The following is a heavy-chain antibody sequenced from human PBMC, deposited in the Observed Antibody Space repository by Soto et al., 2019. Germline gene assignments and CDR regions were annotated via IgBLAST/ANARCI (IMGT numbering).Heavy chain of an antibody. V-gene: IGHV3-74*01. J-gene: IGHJ6*02. CDR1: GFTFSSYW. CDR3: ASSGVWFGEYPDYYYYGMDV. D-gene: IGHD3-10*01. CDR2: INSDGSST. Sequence: GGSLRLSCAASGFTFSSYWMHWVRQAPGKGLVWASRINSDGSSTSYADSVKGRFTISRDNTKNTLYLQMNSLRAEDTAVYYCASSGVWFGEYPDYYYYGMDVWGQGTTVTVSS.